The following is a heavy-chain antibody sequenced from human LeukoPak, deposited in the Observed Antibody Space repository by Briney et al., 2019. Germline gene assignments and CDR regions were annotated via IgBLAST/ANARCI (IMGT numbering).Heavy chain of an antibody. D-gene: IGHD3-10*01. CDR1: GFTFSSYG. V-gene: IGHV3-30*18. CDR2: ISYDGSNK. J-gene: IGHJ3*02. CDR3: AKDQWFGGAGDAFDI. Sequence: PGRSLRLSCAASGFTFSSYGMHWVRQAPGKGLEWVAVISYDGSNKYYADSVKGRFTISRDNSKNTLYLQMNSLRAEDTAVYYCAKDQWFGGAGDAFDIWGQGTMVTVSS.